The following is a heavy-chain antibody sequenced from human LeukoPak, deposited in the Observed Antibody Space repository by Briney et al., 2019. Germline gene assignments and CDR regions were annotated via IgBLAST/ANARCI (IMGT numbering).Heavy chain of an antibody. D-gene: IGHD6-13*01. CDR1: GGSFSGYY. Sequence: SETLSLTCAVYGGSFSGYYWSWIRQPPGKGLEWIGEINHSGSTNYNPSLKSRVTISVDTSKNQFSLKLSSVTAADTAVYYCTWVAAGIDYWGQGTLVTVSS. CDR3: TWVAAGIDY. V-gene: IGHV4-34*01. J-gene: IGHJ4*02. CDR2: INHSGST.